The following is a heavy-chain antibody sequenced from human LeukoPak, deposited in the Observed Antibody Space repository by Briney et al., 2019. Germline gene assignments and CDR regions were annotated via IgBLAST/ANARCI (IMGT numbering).Heavy chain of an antibody. CDR1: GYTFTSYG. Sequence: VASVKVSCKASGYTFTSYGISWLRQAPGQGLEWMGWISAYNGNTNYAQKLQGRVTMTTDTSTSTAYMELRSLRSDDTAVYYCARDRGGSYPRQDFDYWGQGTLVTVSS. CDR3: ARDRGGSYPRQDFDY. CDR2: ISAYNGNT. V-gene: IGHV1-18*01. J-gene: IGHJ4*02. D-gene: IGHD1-26*01.